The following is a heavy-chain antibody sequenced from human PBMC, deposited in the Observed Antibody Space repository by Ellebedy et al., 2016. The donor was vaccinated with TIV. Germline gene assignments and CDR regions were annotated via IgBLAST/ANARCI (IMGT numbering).Heavy chain of an antibody. J-gene: IGHJ4*02. CDR2: IKDDGSET. CDR1: GFTFSSYG. V-gene: IGHV3-74*01. D-gene: IGHD4-23*01. Sequence: GESLKISCAASGFTFSSYGMHWVRQAPGKGLVWVSRIKDDGSETSYVDSVKGRFIISRDNAKNTLYLQMNSLRVEDTAMYYCARDGAVPGGKGDYWGQGTLVIVSS. CDR3: ARDGAVPGGKGDY.